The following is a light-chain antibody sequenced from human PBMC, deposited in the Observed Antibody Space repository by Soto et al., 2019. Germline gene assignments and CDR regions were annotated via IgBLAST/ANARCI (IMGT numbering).Light chain of an antibody. CDR2: GAS. V-gene: IGKV1-33*01. Sequence: DIQMTQSPSSLSASVGARVSITCQASQDIRTSLSWFQHKPGRAPKLLIYGASYLETGVPSRFRGSGSGTDFTFTITRLQPEDIATYYCQHYNNLPPFTFGPGTIVDI. CDR1: QDIRTS. J-gene: IGKJ3*01. CDR3: QHYNNLPPFT.